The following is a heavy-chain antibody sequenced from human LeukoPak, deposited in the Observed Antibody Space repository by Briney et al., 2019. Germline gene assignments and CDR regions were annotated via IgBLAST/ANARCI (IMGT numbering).Heavy chain of an antibody. J-gene: IGHJ4*02. CDR3: AREYSSSWYY. V-gene: IGHV3-21*01. CDR1: GFTFSSYI. D-gene: IGHD6-13*01. CDR2: ISSSGNYI. Sequence: PGGSLRLSCAGSGFTFSSYIMTWVRQAPGKGPEWVSSISSSGNYIYYADSVKGRFTISRDNAKNSLYLQMNSLRAEDTAVYHCAREYSSSWYYWGQGTLVTVSS.